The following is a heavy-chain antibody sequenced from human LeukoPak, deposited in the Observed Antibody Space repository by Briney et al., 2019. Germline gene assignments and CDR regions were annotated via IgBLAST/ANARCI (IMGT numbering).Heavy chain of an antibody. D-gene: IGHD5-18*01. CDR2: IYYSGST. CDR1: GDSINSSSYY. V-gene: IGHV4-39*07. Sequence: SETLSLTCTVSGDSINSSSYYWDWIRQPPGKGLEWIGSIYYSGSTYYNPSLKSRVTMSVNTSKNQFSLRLSSVTAADTAVYYCARDSYGTANFDYWGQGTLVTVSS. J-gene: IGHJ4*02. CDR3: ARDSYGTANFDY.